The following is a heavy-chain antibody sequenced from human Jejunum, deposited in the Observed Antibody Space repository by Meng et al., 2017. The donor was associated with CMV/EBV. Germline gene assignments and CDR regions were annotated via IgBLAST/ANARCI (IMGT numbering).Heavy chain of an antibody. J-gene: IGHJ4*02. CDR1: GDSVSSKSAA. V-gene: IGHV6-1*01. D-gene: IGHD6-13*01. CDR2: AYYRSKWFY. Sequence: QVQVKQSGPGRVKPSHTLSLICAISGDSVSSKSAAWNWIRQSPSRGLEWLGRAYYRSKWFYDYALSVQSRININPDTSKNRFSLQLNSVTPEDTAVYYCARGLYDSSWSTFDYWGQGTLVTVSS. CDR3: ARGLYDSSWSTFDY.